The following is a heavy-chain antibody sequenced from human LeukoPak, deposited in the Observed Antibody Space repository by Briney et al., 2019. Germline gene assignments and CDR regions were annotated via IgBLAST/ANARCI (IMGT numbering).Heavy chain of an antibody. Sequence: GGSLRLSCAASGFTFSSYAMHWVRQAPGKGLEWVTIVSYDGSNKYYADSVKGRFTISRDNSKNTLYLQMNSLRTEDTAVYYCARGDKQLVFNRNKGGFDPWGQGTLVTVSS. D-gene: IGHD6-13*01. CDR1: GFTFSSYA. CDR2: VSYDGSNK. J-gene: IGHJ5*02. CDR3: ARGDKQLVFNRNKGGFDP. V-gene: IGHV3-30*04.